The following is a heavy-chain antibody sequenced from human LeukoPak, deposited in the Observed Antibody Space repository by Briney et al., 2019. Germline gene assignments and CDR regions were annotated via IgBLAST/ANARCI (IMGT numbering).Heavy chain of an antibody. D-gene: IGHD4-17*01. CDR1: GSPFTSYW. CDR2: IYPGDSDT. CDR3: ARREYGDYVDY. V-gene: IGHV5-51*01. J-gene: IGHJ4*02. Sequence: GGSLQISCQGSGSPFTSYWIGWVRPLPGKGLGWMGIIYPGDSDTRYSPSFQGQVTISADKSISTAYLQWSSLKASDTAMYYCARREYGDYVDYWGQGTLVTVSS.